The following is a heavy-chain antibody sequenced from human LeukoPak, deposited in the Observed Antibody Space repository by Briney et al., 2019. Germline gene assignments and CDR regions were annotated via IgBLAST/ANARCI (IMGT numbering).Heavy chain of an antibody. CDR1: GGTFSSYA. CDR3: ARDTSGIAARPGWFDP. Sequence: SVKVSCKASGGTFSSYAISWVRQAPGQGLEWMGGIIPIFGTANYAQKFQGRVTITADESTSTAYMELSSLRSEDTAVHYCARDTSGIAARPGWFDPWGQGTLVTVSS. V-gene: IGHV1-69*13. D-gene: IGHD6-6*01. CDR2: IIPIFGTA. J-gene: IGHJ5*02.